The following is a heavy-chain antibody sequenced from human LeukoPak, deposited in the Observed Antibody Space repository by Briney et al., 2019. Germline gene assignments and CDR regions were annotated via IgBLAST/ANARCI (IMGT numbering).Heavy chain of an antibody. Sequence: PSETLSLTCAVYGGSFSGYYWSWVRQAPGKGLEWVANIKQDGSEKYYVDSVKGRFTISRDNAKNSLYLQMNSLRAEDTAVYYCARVIKLYGGNSPEDFDYWGQGTLVTVSS. J-gene: IGHJ4*02. CDR1: GGSFSGYY. CDR3: ARVIKLYGGNSPEDFDY. D-gene: IGHD4-23*01. CDR2: IKQDGSEK. V-gene: IGHV3-7*01.